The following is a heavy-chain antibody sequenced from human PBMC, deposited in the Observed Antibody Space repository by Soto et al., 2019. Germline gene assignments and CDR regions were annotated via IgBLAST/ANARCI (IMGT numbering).Heavy chain of an antibody. CDR3: ARGSHTVMGRNYYYGMDV. D-gene: IGHD5-18*01. CDR2: INPNSGGT. V-gene: IGHV1-2*02. CDR1: GYTFTGYY. J-gene: IGHJ6*02. Sequence: QVQLVQSGAEVKKPGASVKVSCKASGYTFTGYYMHWVRQAPGQGLEWMGWINPNSGGTKYAQKFQGRVTMTRDTSISTAYMQLSRLRSDDTAIYYCARGSHTVMGRNYYYGMDVWGQGTTVTVSS.